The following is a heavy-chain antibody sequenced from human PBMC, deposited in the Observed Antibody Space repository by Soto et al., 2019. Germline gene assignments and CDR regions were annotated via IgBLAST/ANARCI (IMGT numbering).Heavy chain of an antibody. Sequence: SVKVSCKASGGTFSSYAISWVRQAPGQGLEWMGGIIPIFGTANYAQKFQGRVTITADKSTSTAYMELSSLRSEDTAVYYCAREKDDFNWFDPWGQGTLVTVSS. CDR1: GGTFSSYA. D-gene: IGHD2-21*02. J-gene: IGHJ5*02. V-gene: IGHV1-69*06. CDR3: AREKDDFNWFDP. CDR2: IIPIFGTA.